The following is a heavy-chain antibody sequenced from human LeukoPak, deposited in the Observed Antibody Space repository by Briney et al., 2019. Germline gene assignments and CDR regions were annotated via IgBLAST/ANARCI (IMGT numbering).Heavy chain of an antibody. CDR2: INHSGST. D-gene: IGHD6-13*01. Sequence: SETLSLTCAVYGGSFSGYYWSWIRQPPGKGLEWIGEINHSGSTNYNPSLMNRVTISVDTSNNQFSLNLSSVPAADTAVYYLARAPLIAAADPYVGFDPWGQGTLVTVSS. J-gene: IGHJ5*02. CDR1: GGSFSGYY. V-gene: IGHV4-34*01. CDR3: ARAPLIAAADPYVGFDP.